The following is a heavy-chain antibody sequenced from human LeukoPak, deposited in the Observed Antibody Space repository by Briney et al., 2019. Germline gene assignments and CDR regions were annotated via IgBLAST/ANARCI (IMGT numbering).Heavy chain of an antibody. CDR2: IIPILGIA. D-gene: IGHD3-22*01. V-gene: IGHV1-69*04. CDR3: ARDQPPPRFITMIPLDY. J-gene: IGHJ4*02. Sequence: GASVKVSCKASGGTFSSYAISWVRQAPGQGLEWMGRIIPILGIANYAQKFQGRVTITADKSTSTAYMELSSLRSEDTAVYYCARDQPPPRFITMIPLDYWGQGTLVTVSS. CDR1: GGTFSSYA.